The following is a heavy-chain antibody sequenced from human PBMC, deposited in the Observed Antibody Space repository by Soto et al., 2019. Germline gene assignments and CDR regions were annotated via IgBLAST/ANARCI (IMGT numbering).Heavy chain of an antibody. CDR1: GFTFSSYG. CDR3: AKGSPPKQWLVDY. D-gene: IGHD6-19*01. CDR2: ISHDGSNK. V-gene: IGHV3-30*18. Sequence: QVQLVESGGCVVQPGRSLRLSCAASGFTFSSYGMHWFRQATGKGLEWVALISHDGSNKYYADSVKGRFTISRDNSKKTLYLQMNSLRAEDKAVYYFAKGSPPKQWLVDYWGQGTLVTVSS. J-gene: IGHJ4*02.